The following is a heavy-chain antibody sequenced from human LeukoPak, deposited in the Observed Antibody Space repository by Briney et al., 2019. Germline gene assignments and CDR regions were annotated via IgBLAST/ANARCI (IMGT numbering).Heavy chain of an antibody. Sequence: GGSLRLSCAASGFTFSSYAMSWVRQAPGKGLEWVSTVSGSGGTTYYADSVKGRFTISRDNSKNTLYLQINSLRAEDTAVYYCAKDDLITIFAVVTNPFDYWGQGTLVTVSS. J-gene: IGHJ4*02. D-gene: IGHD3-3*01. CDR1: GFTFSSYA. CDR3: AKDDLITIFAVVTNPFDY. V-gene: IGHV3-23*01. CDR2: VSGSGGTT.